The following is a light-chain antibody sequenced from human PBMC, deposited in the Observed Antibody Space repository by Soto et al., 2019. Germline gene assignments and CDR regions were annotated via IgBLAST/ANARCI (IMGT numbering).Light chain of an antibody. J-gene: IGKJ2*01. CDR1: QSICSS. Sequence: DIQMAQSPSTLSASVGYRVTIAVLASQSICSSFALYQQKPCKGPKLLIYDDSTLESGLPSRFSRIGFGTEFALTISSLQPDDFANFYCQPYNRYGPFAQGT. V-gene: IGKV1-5*01. CDR2: DDS. CDR3: QPYNRYGP.